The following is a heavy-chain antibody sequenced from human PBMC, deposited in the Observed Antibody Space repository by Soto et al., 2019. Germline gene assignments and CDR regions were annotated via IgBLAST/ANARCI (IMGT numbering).Heavy chain of an antibody. CDR2: TYYRSKWYN. J-gene: IGHJ4*02. D-gene: IGHD3-22*01. Sequence: SQTLSLTCAISGDSVSSNSAAWNWIRQSPSRGLEWLGRTYYRSKWYNDYAVSVKSRITINPDTSKNQFSLQLNSVTPEDTAVYYCARDPYYYDSSGYPNFDYWGQGTLVTVSS. V-gene: IGHV6-1*01. CDR1: GDSVSSNSAA. CDR3: ARDPYYYDSSGYPNFDY.